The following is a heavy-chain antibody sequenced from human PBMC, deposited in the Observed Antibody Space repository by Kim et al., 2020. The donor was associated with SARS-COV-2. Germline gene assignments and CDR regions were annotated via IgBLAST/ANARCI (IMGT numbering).Heavy chain of an antibody. D-gene: IGHD3-22*01. CDR2: IYNSGST. CDR1: GGSISSSNW. V-gene: IGHV4-4*02. Sequence: SETLSLTCAVSGGSISSSNWWSWVRQPPGKGLEWIGEIYNSGSTNYNPSLKSRVTISVDKSKNQFSLKLSSVTAADTAVYYCARDAARITMIVVESFYYYGMDVWGQGPTVTVSS. J-gene: IGHJ6*02. CDR3: ARDAARITMIVVESFYYYGMDV.